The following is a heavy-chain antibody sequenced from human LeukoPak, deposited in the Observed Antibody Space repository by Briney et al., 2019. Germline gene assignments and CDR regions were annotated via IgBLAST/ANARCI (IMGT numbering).Heavy chain of an antibody. Sequence: GGSLRLSCAASGFTFSSYKMNWVRQAPGKGLEWMAFIRSDGSNKYYADSVKGRFTISRDNSKNTLYLQTNSLRAEDTAVYYCAKGSTVVTPFPLDYWGQGTLVTVSS. CDR2: IRSDGSNK. J-gene: IGHJ4*02. CDR1: GFTFSSYK. V-gene: IGHV3-30*02. D-gene: IGHD4-23*01. CDR3: AKGSTVVTPFPLDY.